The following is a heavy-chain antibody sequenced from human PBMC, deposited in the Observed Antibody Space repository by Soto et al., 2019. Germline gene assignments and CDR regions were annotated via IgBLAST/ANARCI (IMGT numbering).Heavy chain of an antibody. CDR2: TYYNGNA. Sequence: SETLSLTCNVSGGSIDRSNYYWDWLRQPPGKGLEWIGTTYYNGNAYYNPSLKSRVSMSVDTSKNQFSLKLVSVTSADTAVYYCARHFVAVVIKGWGYWGQGTLVTVS. V-gene: IGHV4-39*01. CDR1: GGSIDRSNYY. CDR3: ARHFVAVVIKGWGY. D-gene: IGHD3-10*01. J-gene: IGHJ4*02.